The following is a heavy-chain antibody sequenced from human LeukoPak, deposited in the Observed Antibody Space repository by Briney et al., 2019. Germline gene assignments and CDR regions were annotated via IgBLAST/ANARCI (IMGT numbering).Heavy chain of an antibody. Sequence: GGSLRLSCAASGFTFSSYSMNWVRQAPGKGLDWVSYISSSGTTIYYADSVKGRFTISRDNAKNSLYLQMNSLRDEDTAVYCCARASGSGSGTYYYYGMDVWGQGTTVTVSS. CDR2: ISSSGTTI. D-gene: IGHD3-10*01. V-gene: IGHV3-48*02. CDR3: ARASGSGSGTYYYYGMDV. J-gene: IGHJ6*02. CDR1: GFTFSSYS.